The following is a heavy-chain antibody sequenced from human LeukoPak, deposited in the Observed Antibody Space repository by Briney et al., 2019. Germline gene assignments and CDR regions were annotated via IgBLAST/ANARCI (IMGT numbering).Heavy chain of an antibody. V-gene: IGHV4-39*01. CDR3: ARQGVAALFDY. CDR2: IYYSVST. Sequence: PPETPSLTPTLSVGSPSSSSYYSGWVRHPPGEGLGWIGSIYYSVSTYYNPSLKSRVTISVDTSKNQFSLKLSSVTAADTAVYYCARQGVAALFDYWGQGTLVTVSP. D-gene: IGHD6-19*01. J-gene: IGHJ4*02. CDR1: VGSPSSSSYY.